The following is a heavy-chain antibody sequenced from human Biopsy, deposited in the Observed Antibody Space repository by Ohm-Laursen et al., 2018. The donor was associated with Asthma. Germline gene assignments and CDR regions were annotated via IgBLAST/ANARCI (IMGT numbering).Heavy chain of an antibody. CDR3: VRDGTDDAFDI. J-gene: IGHJ3*02. CDR1: GFSFGNFA. Sequence: SLRLSCAASGFSFGNFAIHWVRQAPGKGLEWVGVISKDASTQDYADSVKGRFTMARDNSKNTLDLQMNSLREEDTAVYYCVRDGTDDAFDIWDQGTVVSVSS. V-gene: IGHV3-30*01. CDR2: ISKDASTQ. D-gene: IGHD1-1*01.